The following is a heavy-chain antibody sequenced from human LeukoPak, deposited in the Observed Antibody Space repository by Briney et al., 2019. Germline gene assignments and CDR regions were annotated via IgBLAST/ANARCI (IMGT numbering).Heavy chain of an antibody. CDR3: AREPYYYDSSGYSYYFDY. Sequence: AAVTVSCKASGYTFTGYYMHWVRQAPGQGPKWMGLMNPNSGGKNYAQKFQGRVTMTRDTSINTAYMELSRLRSDDTAVYYCAREPYYYDSSGYSYYFDYWGQGTLVTVSS. CDR1: GYTFTGYY. D-gene: IGHD3-22*01. J-gene: IGHJ4*02. CDR2: MNPNSGGK. V-gene: IGHV1-2*02.